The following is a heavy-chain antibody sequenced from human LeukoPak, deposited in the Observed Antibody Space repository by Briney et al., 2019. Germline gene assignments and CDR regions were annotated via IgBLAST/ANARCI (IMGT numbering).Heavy chain of an antibody. V-gene: IGHV3-7*01. Sequence: QSGGSLRPSCAASGFTFSSYWMSWVRQAPGKGLEWVANIKQDGSEKYYVDSVKGRFTISRDNAKNSLYLQMNSLRAEDTAVYYCARGREVRGDYYYYMDVWGKGTTVTVSS. CDR2: IKQDGSEK. CDR1: GFTFSSYW. J-gene: IGHJ6*03. CDR3: ARGREVRGDYYYYMDV. D-gene: IGHD3-10*01.